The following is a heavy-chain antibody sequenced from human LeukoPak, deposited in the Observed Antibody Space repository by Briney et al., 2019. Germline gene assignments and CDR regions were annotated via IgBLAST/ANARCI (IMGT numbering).Heavy chain of an antibody. Sequence: SETLSLTCTVSGDSISTYYWSWIRQPPGKGQEWIGYIYYSGSTNYNPSLKSRVTISVDTSKNQFSLKLSSVTAADAAVYYCARHVEAAYNWFDPWGQGTLVTVSS. CDR1: GDSISTYY. CDR2: IYYSGST. J-gene: IGHJ5*02. D-gene: IGHD6-25*01. CDR3: ARHVEAAYNWFDP. V-gene: IGHV4-59*08.